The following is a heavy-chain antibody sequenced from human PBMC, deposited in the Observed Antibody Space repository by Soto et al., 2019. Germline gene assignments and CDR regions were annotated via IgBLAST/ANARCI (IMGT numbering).Heavy chain of an antibody. J-gene: IGHJ5*02. D-gene: IGHD3-3*01. V-gene: IGHV4-59*08. Sequence: PSETLSLTCTVSCGSISSYYWSWIRQPPGKGLEWIGYIYYSGSTNYNPSLKSRVTISVDTSKNQFSLKLSSVTAADTAVYYCARAGVVMGRWFGFDPWGQGTLVTVSS. CDR1: CGSISSYY. CDR3: ARAGVVMGRWFGFDP. CDR2: IYYSGST.